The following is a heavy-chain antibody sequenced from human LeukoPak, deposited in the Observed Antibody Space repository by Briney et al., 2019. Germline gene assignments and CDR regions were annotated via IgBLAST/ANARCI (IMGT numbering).Heavy chain of an antibody. J-gene: IGHJ4*02. CDR3: ARAKFIAARPDVGFYY. CDR2: INHSGST. D-gene: IGHD6-6*01. V-gene: IGHV4-34*01. Sequence: SETLSLTCAVYGGSFSGYYWSWIRQPPGKGLEWIGEINHSGSTNYNPSLKSRVTISVDTSKNQFSLNLSSVTAADTAMYYCARAKFIAARPDVGFYYWGQGTLVTVSS. CDR1: GGSFSGYY.